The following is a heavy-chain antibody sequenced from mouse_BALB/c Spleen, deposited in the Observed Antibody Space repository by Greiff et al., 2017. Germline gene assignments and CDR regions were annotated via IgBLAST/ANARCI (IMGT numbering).Heavy chain of an antibody. CDR2: ISYSGST. V-gene: IGHV3-2*02. CDR3: AYDYDVAWFAY. CDR1: GYSITSDYA. J-gene: IGHJ3*01. Sequence: EVMLVESGPGLVKPSQSLSLTCTVTGYSITSDYAWNWIRQFPGNKLEWMGYISYSGSTSYNPSLKSRISITRDTSKNQFFLQLNSVTTEDTATYYCAYDYDVAWFAYWGQGTLVTVSA. D-gene: IGHD2-4*01.